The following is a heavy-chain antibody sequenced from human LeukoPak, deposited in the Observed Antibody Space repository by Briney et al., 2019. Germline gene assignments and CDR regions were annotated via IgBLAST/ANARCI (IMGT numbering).Heavy chain of an antibody. CDR1: GGSINNYY. J-gene: IGHJ5*02. Sequence: SETLSLTCTVSGGSINNYYWSWIRRPAGEGLEWIGRIYSGGSASYNPSLKSRVTLSGDTSKNQLSLKLRYVAAADTAVYYCTREPSPWGQGTLVTVSS. CDR2: IYSGGSA. V-gene: IGHV4-4*07. CDR3: TREPSP.